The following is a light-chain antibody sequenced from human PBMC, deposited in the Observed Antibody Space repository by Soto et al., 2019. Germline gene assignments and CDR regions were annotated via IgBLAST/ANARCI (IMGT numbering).Light chain of an antibody. Sequence: DIQMTQSQSSLSASVGDRVTITSRASQSISSYLNWYQQKPGQAPKLLIYAASRLQSVVPSRFSGSGSGTDFTLTISSLQPEDFATYYCQQSYNTPWTFGQVTKVEIK. CDR1: QSISSY. J-gene: IGKJ1*01. V-gene: IGKV1-39*01. CDR3: QQSYNTPWT. CDR2: AAS.